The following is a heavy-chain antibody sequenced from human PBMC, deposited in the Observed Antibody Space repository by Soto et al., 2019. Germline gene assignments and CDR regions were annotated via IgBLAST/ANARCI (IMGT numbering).Heavy chain of an antibody. CDR2: ISDDGSNT. V-gene: IGHV3-30-3*01. J-gene: IGHJ4*02. CDR3: AREVYYDFWSGCNTHPYYFDD. D-gene: IGHD3-3*01. Sequence: QVQLVESGGGVVQPGRSLRLSCAASGFTFSRHTMHWVRQAPGNVLEWVAAISDDGSNTYYADSVKGRFTISRDNSKNTLYLQMNGLSSEDTAVHHCAREVYYDFWSGCNTHPYYFDDWGRGTLVTVSS. CDR1: GFTFSRHT.